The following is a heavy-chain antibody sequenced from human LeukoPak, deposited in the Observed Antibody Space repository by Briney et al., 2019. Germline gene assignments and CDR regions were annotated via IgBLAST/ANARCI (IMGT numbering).Heavy chain of an antibody. CDR3: ARVVPDGYSDY. D-gene: IGHD2-2*01. V-gene: IGHV4-59*02. CDR2: IRYTGLT. J-gene: IGHJ4*02. CDR1: GGSVINYY. Sequence: SETLSLTCTISGGSVINYYWSWIRQPPGKGLDWIGYIRYTGLTNYNPSLTNRLTISVDTSKNQFSLKLSSVTAADAAVYFCARVVPDGYSDYWGQGTLVTVSS.